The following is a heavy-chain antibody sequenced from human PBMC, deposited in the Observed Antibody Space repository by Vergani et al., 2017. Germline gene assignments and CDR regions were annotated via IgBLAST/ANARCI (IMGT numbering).Heavy chain of an antibody. CDR3: ARGSEYHRY. J-gene: IGHJ4*02. D-gene: IGHD1-26*01. V-gene: IGHV4-59*01. CDR1: GCSISSYY. CDR2: IYYSGST. Sequence: QVQLQESGPGLVKPSETLSLTCTVSGCSISSYYWSWIRQPPGKGLEWIGYIYYSGSTNYNPSLKSRVTISVDTSKNQFSLKLSSVTAADTAVYYCARGSEYHRYWRQGTLVTVSS.